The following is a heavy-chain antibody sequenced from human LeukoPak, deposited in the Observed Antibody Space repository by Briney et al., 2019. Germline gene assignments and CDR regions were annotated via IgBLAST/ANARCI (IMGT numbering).Heavy chain of an antibody. J-gene: IGHJ6*03. CDR2: INPNSGGT. D-gene: IGHD3-10*01. CDR1: GYTFTGYY. V-gene: IGHV1-2*02. CDR3: AANYGSGSYYNYYYYYMDV. Sequence: ASVKISCKASGYTFTGYYMHWVRQAPGQGLEWMGWINPNSGGTNYAQKFQGRVTMTRDTSISTAYMELSRLRSDDTAVYYCAANYGSGSYYNYYYYYMDVWAKGPRSPSP.